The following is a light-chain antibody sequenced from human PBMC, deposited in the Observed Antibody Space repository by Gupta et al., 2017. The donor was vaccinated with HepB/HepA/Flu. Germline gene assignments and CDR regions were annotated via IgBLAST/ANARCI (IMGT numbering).Light chain of an antibody. Sequence: DIVLTQSPGTLSLSPGERTTLSCRASQSISINYLAWYQQKPGQAPRLLIYGISSRATGIPDRFSGSGSATDFTLTISGLEPEDFAVYYCQQYDGSRLTFGGGTSLEI. V-gene: IGKV3-20*01. CDR1: QSISINY. CDR3: QQYDGSRLT. CDR2: GIS. J-gene: IGKJ4*01.